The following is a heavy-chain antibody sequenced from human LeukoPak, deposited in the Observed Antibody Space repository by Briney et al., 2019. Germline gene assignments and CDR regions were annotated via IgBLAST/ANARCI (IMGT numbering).Heavy chain of an antibody. D-gene: IGHD5-18*01. CDR2: ISGSGGST. V-gene: IGHV3-23*01. Sequence: PGGSLRLSCAASGFTFSSYAMSWVRQAPGKGLEWVSAISGSGGSTYYADSVKGRFTISRDNSKDTLYLQMNSLRAEDTAVYYCAKRHTPSNWIQIDYWGQGTLVTVSS. CDR1: GFTFSSYA. J-gene: IGHJ4*02. CDR3: AKRHTPSNWIQIDY.